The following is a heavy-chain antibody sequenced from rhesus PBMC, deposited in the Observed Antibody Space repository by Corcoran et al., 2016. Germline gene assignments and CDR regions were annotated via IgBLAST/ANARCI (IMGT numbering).Heavy chain of an antibody. D-gene: IGHD3-9*01. J-gene: IGHJ4*01. V-gene: IGHV4-127*01. CDR1: GYSISSGSG. Sequence: QVQPQESGPGLVKPSETLSLTCAVSGYSISSGSGWSWTRQPPGQGLEWIGYIGGSSGRTNYTPSLKSRVTISKDTSKNQISLKLSSVTAADTAVYYCARRGYEDDYGYYPLISWGQGVLVTVSS. CDR3: ARRGYEDDYGYYPLIS. CDR2: IGGSSGRT.